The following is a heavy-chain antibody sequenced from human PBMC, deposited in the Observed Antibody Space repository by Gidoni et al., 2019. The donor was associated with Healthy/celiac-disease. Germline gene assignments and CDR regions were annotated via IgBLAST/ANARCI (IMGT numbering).Heavy chain of an antibody. CDR1: GFPFSSYS. Sequence: EVQLVESGGGLVKPGGSLSLSCAASGFPFSSYSMNWVRQAPGKGLEWVSSISSSSSYIYYADSVKGRFTISRDNAKNSLYLQMNSLRAEDTAVYYCARSLEWLLGMDVWGQGTTVTVSS. CDR3: ARSLEWLLGMDV. J-gene: IGHJ6*02. D-gene: IGHD3-3*01. CDR2: ISSSSSYI. V-gene: IGHV3-21*01.